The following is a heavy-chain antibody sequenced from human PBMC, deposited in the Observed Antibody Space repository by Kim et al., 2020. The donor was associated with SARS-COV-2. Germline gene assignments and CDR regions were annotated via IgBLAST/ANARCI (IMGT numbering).Heavy chain of an antibody. Sequence: GGSLRLSCAASGFTFSKAWMSWVRQAPGKGLEWVGRIKSNTDGGTKDYAVTVKGRFTISRDDTKNTLYLQMNSLKTKDTAVYYCTTRESGGSYYDSSGIFYYWGQGTLLTVSS. V-gene: IGHV3-15*01. D-gene: IGHD3-22*01. CDR1: GFTFSKAW. CDR2: IKSNTDGGTK. J-gene: IGHJ4*02. CDR3: TTRESGGSYYDSSGIFYY.